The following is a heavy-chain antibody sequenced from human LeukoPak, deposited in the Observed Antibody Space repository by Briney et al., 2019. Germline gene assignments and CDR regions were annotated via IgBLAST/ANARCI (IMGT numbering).Heavy chain of an antibody. Sequence: GGSLRLSCTPSGFTFSDYAITWVRQAPGKGLEWVGFIRNKANGGTADYAASVKGRFTISRDDSKTIAYLQMNSLKTEDTAVYYCTRAYSTGWLGINDYWGQGALVTVSS. V-gene: IGHV3-49*04. CDR2: IRNKANGGTA. CDR1: GFTFSDYA. CDR3: TRAYSTGWLGINDY. J-gene: IGHJ4*02. D-gene: IGHD6-19*01.